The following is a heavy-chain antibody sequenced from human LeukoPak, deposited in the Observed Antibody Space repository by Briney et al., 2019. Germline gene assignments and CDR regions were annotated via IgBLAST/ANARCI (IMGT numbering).Heavy chain of an antibody. CDR1: GFTFTNHW. J-gene: IGHJ4*02. V-gene: IGHV3-74*01. CDR2: INNDGSTA. D-gene: IGHD4-23*01. Sequence: GGSLRLSCAASGFTFTNHWMHWVRQAPGKGLVWVSHINNDGSTATYADSVKGRFTISRDNAKNTLYLQMNSLRAEDTAVYYCARDYGGDHYFDYWGQGALVTVSS. CDR3: ARDYGGDHYFDY.